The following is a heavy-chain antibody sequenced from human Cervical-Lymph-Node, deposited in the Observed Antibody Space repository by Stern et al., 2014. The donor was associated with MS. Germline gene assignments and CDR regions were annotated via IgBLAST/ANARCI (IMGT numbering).Heavy chain of an antibody. J-gene: IGHJ4*02. D-gene: IGHD3-16*01. CDR2: VYTSGTT. CDR3: ARGGISRVWGNSDGERKFDS. Sequence: VQLVESGPGLLRPSQTLSLTCTLSGGSISSGSFYWTWIRQPAGKGLEWIGHVYTSGTTEYIPSLKNRLTISLDTSKNQFSLKLSSVTAADTAVYYCARGGISRVWGNSDGERKFDSWGQGTLVTVSS. V-gene: IGHV4-61*02. CDR1: GGSISSGSFY.